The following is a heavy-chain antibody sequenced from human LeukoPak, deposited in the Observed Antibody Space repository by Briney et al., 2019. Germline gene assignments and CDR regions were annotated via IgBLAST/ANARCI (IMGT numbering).Heavy chain of an antibody. D-gene: IGHD3-10*01. CDR1: GFTFSSYA. V-gene: IGHV3-23*01. J-gene: IGHJ4*02. Sequence: GGSLRLSCAASGFTFSSYAMSWVRQAPGKGLEWVSAISGSGGSTYYADSVKGRFTISRDNAKNSLYLQMNSLRAEDTAVYYCARGENGASFDYWGRGTPVTVSS. CDR2: ISGSGGST. CDR3: ARGENGASFDY.